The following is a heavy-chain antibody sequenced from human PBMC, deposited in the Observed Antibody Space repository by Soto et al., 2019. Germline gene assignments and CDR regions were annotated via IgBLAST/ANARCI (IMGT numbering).Heavy chain of an antibody. D-gene: IGHD3-10*01. CDR2: IIPIFGTA. Sequence: QVQLVQSGAEVKKPGSSVKVSCKASGGTFSSYAISWVRQAPGQGLEWMGGIIPIFGTANYAQKFQGRVTITADESTSTAYMELSSLRSEDTAVYYCSREGYYGSGFGYGMDVWGQGTKVTVSS. CDR3: SREGYYGSGFGYGMDV. V-gene: IGHV1-69*01. J-gene: IGHJ6*02. CDR1: GGTFSSYA.